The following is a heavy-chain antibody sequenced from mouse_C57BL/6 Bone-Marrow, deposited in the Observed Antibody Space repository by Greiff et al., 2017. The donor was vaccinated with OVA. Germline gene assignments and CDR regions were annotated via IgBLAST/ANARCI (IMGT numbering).Heavy chain of an antibody. CDR2: IDPANDNT. J-gene: IGHJ4*01. V-gene: IGHV14-3*01. CDR1: GFNIKNTY. CDR3: ARGNFGSSFYAMDY. D-gene: IGHD1-1*01. Sequence: EVQLQQSVAELVRPGASVKLSCTASGFNIKNTYMHWVKQRPEQGLEWIGRIDPANDNTKYAPKFQGKATMTADTSSNTAYLQLSSLSPEDTDVYCCARGNFGSSFYAMDYWGQGTSVTGSS.